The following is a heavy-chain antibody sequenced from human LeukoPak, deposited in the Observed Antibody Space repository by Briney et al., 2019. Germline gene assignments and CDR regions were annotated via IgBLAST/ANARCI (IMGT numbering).Heavy chain of an antibody. CDR1: GFTFSSYA. Sequence: GGPLRLSCAASGFTFSSYAMTWVRQAPGKGLEWVSSISGSGGNTYYADSVKGRFTISRDNSKNTLYLQMNNVGAEDTALYYCAKCMAEPGTCYFDYWGQGTLVTVSS. CDR3: AKCMAEPGTCYFDY. J-gene: IGHJ4*02. CDR2: ISGSGGNT. D-gene: IGHD6-13*01. V-gene: IGHV3-23*01.